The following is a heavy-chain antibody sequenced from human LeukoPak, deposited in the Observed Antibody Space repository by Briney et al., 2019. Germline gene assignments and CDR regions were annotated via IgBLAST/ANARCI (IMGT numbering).Heavy chain of an antibody. CDR1: GFTFSAYS. D-gene: IGHD2-15*01. V-gene: IGHV3-48*02. Sequence: GGSLRLSCAASGFTFSAYSLNWVRQAPGKGLEWASYINSRSSTIYYEDSVKGRFAISRDNAKNSVYLQMKSLRDEDTAVYYCAKMGPNCSGGTCYFDLWGQGTLVTVSS. CDR3: AKMGPNCSGGTCYFDL. CDR2: INSRSSTI. J-gene: IGHJ4*02.